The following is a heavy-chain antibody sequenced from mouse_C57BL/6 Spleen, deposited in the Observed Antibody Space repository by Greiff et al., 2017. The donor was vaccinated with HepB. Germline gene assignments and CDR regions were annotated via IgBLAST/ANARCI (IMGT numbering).Heavy chain of an antibody. CDR1: GYTFTDYY. CDR3: ANLLRYYFDY. CDR2: INPNNGGT. J-gene: IGHJ2*01. Sequence: EVMLVESGPELVKPGASVKISCKASGYTFTDYYMNWVKQSHGKSLEWIGDINPNNGGTSYNQKFKGKATLTVDKSSSTAYMELRSLTSEDSAVYYCANLLRYYFDYWGQGTTLTVSS. D-gene: IGHD1-1*01. V-gene: IGHV1-26*01.